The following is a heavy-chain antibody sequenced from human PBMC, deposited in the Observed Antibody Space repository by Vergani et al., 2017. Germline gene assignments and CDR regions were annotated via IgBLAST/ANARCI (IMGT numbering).Heavy chain of an antibody. CDR2: IWHDGSNE. J-gene: IGHJ4*02. CDR1: GFIFSDYV. V-gene: IGHV3-33*03. CDR3: AKEGGGYCSGGTCYPEY. Sequence: QVQLVESGGGVVQPGKSLSLSCETSGFIFSDYVMHWVRQAPGKGLEWVAGIWHDGSNEKYVDSVQGRFTISIDNSKNTLYLEMESLRVEDTAVYYCAKEGGGYCSGGTCYPEYWGQGTLVIVSS. D-gene: IGHD2-15*01.